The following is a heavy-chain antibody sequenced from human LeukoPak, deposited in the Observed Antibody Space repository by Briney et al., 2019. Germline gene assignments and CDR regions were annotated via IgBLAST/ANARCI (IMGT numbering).Heavy chain of an antibody. CDR1: GGSFSGYY. J-gene: IGHJ4*02. CDR2: NNHSGST. Sequence: PSETLSLTCAVYGGSFSGYYWSWIRQPPGKGLECIGENNHSGSTNYNPSLKSRVTISVDTSKNKFSLKLSSVTAADTAVYYCARGDGITGTQGRLDYWGQGTLVTVSS. D-gene: IGHD1-20*01. V-gene: IGHV4-34*01. CDR3: ARGDGITGTQGRLDY.